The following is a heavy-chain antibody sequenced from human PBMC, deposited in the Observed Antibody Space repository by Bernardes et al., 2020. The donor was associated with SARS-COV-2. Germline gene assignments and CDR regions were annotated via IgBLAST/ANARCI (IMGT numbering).Heavy chain of an antibody. J-gene: IGHJ4*02. CDR2: IYYSGNT. Sequence: SEPLSLTCTVSGGSISSYYWSWIRQPPGKGLEWLGYIYYSGNTNYNPSLKSRVTITIATSKKQLSLRLSSVTAADTAVYYCASGDPAPEYWGQGTLVTVSS. CDR3: ASGDPAPEY. CDR1: GGSISSYY. D-gene: IGHD3-10*01. V-gene: IGHV4-59*01.